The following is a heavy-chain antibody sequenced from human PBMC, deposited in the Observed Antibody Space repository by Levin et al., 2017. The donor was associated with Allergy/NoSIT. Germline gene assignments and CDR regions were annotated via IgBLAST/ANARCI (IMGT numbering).Heavy chain of an antibody. J-gene: IGHJ4*02. CDR1: GFIFNNYA. D-gene: IGHD6-19*01. Sequence: GGSLRLSCAASGFIFNNYAMSWVRQAPGKGLEWVSAISRGGNTFYPDSVKGRFTISRDNSKNTLYLQMSSLRAEDAAVYFCARAEAYGTGWYGKNGYWGQGTLATVSS. CDR3: ARAEAYGTGWYGKNGY. V-gene: IGHV3-23*01. CDR2: ISRGGNT.